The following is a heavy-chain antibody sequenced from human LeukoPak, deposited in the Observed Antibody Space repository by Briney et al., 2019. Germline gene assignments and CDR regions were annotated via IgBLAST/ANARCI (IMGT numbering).Heavy chain of an antibody. Sequence: SETLSLTCTVSGVSISSSSYYWGWIRQPPGKGLEWIGSIYYSGSTYYNPSRKSRVTISVDTSKNQFSLKLSSVTAADTAVYYCAGRYSSGWDYYYYYGMDVWGQGTTVTVSS. D-gene: IGHD6-19*01. CDR1: GVSISSSSYY. CDR3: AGRYSSGWDYYYYYGMDV. CDR2: IYYSGST. J-gene: IGHJ6*02. V-gene: IGHV4-39*01.